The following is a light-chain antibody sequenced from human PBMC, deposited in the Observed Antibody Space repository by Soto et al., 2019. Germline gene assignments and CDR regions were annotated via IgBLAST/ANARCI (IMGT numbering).Light chain of an antibody. V-gene: IGLV2-8*01. CDR1: SSDIGGYDY. CDR2: EIN. CDR3: SSYAGSNKRV. J-gene: IGLJ3*02. Sequence: QSALTQPPSASGSPGQSVTISCTGTSSDIGGYDYVSWYQQHPGKAPKVMIYEINKRPSGVPDRFSGSKSGNTASLTVSGLQAEDEADYYCSSYAGSNKRVFGGGTKVTVL.